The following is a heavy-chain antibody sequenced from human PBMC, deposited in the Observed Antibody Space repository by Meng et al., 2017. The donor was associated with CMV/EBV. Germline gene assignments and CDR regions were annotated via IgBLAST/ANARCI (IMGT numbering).Heavy chain of an antibody. J-gene: IGHJ4*02. CDR1: GFTFSDYY. V-gene: IGHV3-11*04. CDR3: AKDSGRGGHLWFRGVDY. D-gene: IGHD1-26*01. CDR2: ISSSGSTI. Sequence: GESLKISCAASGFTFSDYYMSWIRQAPGKGLEWVSYISSSGSTIYYADSVKGRFTISRDNSKNTVNLQMNSLRAEDTAVYYCAKDSGRGGHLWFRGVDYWGQGTLVTSPQ.